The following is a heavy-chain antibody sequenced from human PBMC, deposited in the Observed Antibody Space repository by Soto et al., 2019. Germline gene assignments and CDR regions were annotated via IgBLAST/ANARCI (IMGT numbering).Heavy chain of an antibody. CDR3: ARDLGGGNVLRFLEWPDAFDI. Sequence: ASVKVSCKASGYTFTGYYMHWVRQAPGQGLEWMGWINPNSGGTNYAQKFQGWVTMTRDTSISTAYMELSRLRSDDTAVYYCARDLGGGNVLRFLEWPDAFDIWGQGTMVTGSS. D-gene: IGHD3-3*01. CDR1: GYTFTGYY. CDR2: INPNSGGT. V-gene: IGHV1-2*04. J-gene: IGHJ3*02.